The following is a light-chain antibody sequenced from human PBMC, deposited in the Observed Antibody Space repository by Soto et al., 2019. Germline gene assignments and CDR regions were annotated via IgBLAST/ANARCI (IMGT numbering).Light chain of an antibody. CDR2: GAS. CDR1: QSVRSNS. V-gene: IGKV3-20*01. J-gene: IGKJ4*01. CDR3: QKYGRARPT. Sequence: EIVLTQSPGTLSLSPGERATLSCRASQSVRSNSLAWYQQKPGQAPRLLIYGASTRATGIPDRFSGSGSGTGFTLTITRLEPGDFAVFYCQKYGRARPTFGGGTNMEI.